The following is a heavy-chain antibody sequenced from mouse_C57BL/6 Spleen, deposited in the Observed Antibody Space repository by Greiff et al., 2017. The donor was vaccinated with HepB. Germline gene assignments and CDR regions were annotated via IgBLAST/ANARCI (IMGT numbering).Heavy chain of an antibody. Sequence: VQLQESGAELVKPGASVKLSCKASGYTFTEYTIHWVKQRSGQGLEWIGWFYPGSGSIKYNEKFKDKATLTADKSSSTVYMELSRLTSEDSAVYFCARHEDVGGMIKGYFDVWGTGTTVTVSS. V-gene: IGHV1-62-2*01. CDR1: GYTFTEYT. D-gene: IGHD2-4*01. CDR2: FYPGSGSI. J-gene: IGHJ1*03. CDR3: ARHEDVGGMIKGYFDV.